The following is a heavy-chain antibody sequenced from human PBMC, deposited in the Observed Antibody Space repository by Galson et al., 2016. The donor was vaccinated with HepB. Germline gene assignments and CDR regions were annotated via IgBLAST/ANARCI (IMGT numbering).Heavy chain of an antibody. CDR1: GFKFSHYA. CDR2: ITGTGGGT. J-gene: IGHJ4*02. CDR3: AKIRTVRFYYASGSYQY. V-gene: IGHV3-23*01. Sequence: SLRLSCAVSGFKFSHYAMHWVRQAPGMGLEWVSGITGTGGGTYYADSVRGRFTISRDDSKKPLYLQMNSLRDGDTATYYCAKIRTVRFYYASGSYQYWGQGTQVTVSS. D-gene: IGHD3-10*01.